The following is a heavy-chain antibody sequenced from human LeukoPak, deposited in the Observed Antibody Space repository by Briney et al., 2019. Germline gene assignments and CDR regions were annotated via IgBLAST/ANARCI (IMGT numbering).Heavy chain of an antibody. CDR1: GFNHYS. CDR2: ICNDGWKT. V-gene: IGHV3-30*04. Sequence: GKSLSHSCVVSGFNHYSMLWVRLAPGTGLEGVAMICNDGWKTYYTDSPKDRLTISRDNSTTTLQLQMISLRAEDTAVYYCARAEYGSGGYCYLIESWGQGTLVTVSS. J-gene: IGHJ5*01. CDR3: ARAEYGSGGYCYLIES. D-gene: IGHD2-15*01.